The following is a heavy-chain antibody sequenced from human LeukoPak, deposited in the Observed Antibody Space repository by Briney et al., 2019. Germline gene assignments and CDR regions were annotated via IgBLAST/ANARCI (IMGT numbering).Heavy chain of an antibody. D-gene: IGHD2-8*01. V-gene: IGHV4-59*01. Sequence: SETLSLTCTVSGGSIGIDYWSWIRQPPGKGLEWIGYIYYSGSTNYNSSLKSRVTISVYRSKNQFSLKLTSVSAADTAVYYCARTQKWSFDYWGPGALVTVSS. CDR1: GGSIGIDY. CDR2: IYYSGST. CDR3: ARTQKWSFDY. J-gene: IGHJ4*02.